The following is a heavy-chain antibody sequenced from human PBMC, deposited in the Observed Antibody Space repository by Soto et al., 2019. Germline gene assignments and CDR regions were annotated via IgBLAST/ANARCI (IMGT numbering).Heavy chain of an antibody. CDR1: GFTFSSYG. V-gene: IGHV3-30*18. D-gene: IGHD3-16*01. J-gene: IGHJ4*02. Sequence: QPGGSLRLSCAASGFTFSSYGMHWVRQAPGKGLEWVAVISYDGSNKYYADSVKGRFTISRDNSKNTLYLQMNSLRAEDTAVYYCAKEGEEMASHFDYWGQGTLVTVSS. CDR2: ISYDGSNK. CDR3: AKEGEEMASHFDY.